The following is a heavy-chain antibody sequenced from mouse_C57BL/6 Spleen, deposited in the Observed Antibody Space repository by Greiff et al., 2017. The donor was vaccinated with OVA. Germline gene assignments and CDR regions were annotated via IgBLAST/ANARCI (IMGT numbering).Heavy chain of an antibody. V-gene: IGHV2-5*01. CDR1: GFSLTSYG. CDR2: IWRGGST. Sequence: VMLVESGPGLVQPSQSLSITCTVSGFSLTSYGVHWVRQSPGKGLEWLGVIWRGGSTDYNAAFMSRLSITKDNSKSHVFFKMNSLQADDTAIYYCAKNYGSSSYYFDYWGQGTTLTVSS. D-gene: IGHD1-1*01. J-gene: IGHJ2*01. CDR3: AKNYGSSSYYFDY.